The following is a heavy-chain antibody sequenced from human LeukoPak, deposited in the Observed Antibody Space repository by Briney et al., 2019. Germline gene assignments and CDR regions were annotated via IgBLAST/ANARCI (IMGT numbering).Heavy chain of an antibody. J-gene: IGHJ4*02. CDR3: ARAMGATDH. CDR2: ISYDGSNK. CDR1: GFTFSSYA. V-gene: IGHV3-30-3*01. D-gene: IGHD1-26*01. Sequence: GGSLRLSCAASGFTFSSYAMHWVRQAPGKGLEWVAVISYDGSNKYYADSVKGRFTISRDNSKNTLYLQMNSLRAEDTAVYYCARAMGATDHWGQGTLVTVSS.